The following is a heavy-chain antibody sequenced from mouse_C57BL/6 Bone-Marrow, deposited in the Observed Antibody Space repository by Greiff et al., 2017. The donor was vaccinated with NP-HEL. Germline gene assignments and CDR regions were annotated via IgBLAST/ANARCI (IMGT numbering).Heavy chain of an antibody. Sequence: VQLKESGPGLVKPSQSLSLTCSVTGYSITSGYYWNWIRQFPGNKLEWMGYISYDGSNNYNPSLKNRISITRDTSKNQFFLKLNSVTTEDTATYYCARDRYYGNYVGFAYWGQGTLVTVSA. J-gene: IGHJ3*01. CDR1: GYSITSGYY. D-gene: IGHD2-1*01. CDR2: ISYDGSN. V-gene: IGHV3-6*01. CDR3: ARDRYYGNYVGFAY.